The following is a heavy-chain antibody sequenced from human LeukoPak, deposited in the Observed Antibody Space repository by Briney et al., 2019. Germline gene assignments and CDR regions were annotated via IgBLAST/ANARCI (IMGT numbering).Heavy chain of an antibody. Sequence: GGSLRLSCAASGFTFSSYGMHWVRQAPGKGLEWVAVIWYDGSNKDYADSVKGRFTSSRDNTKNTLYLQMNSLRAEDTAVYYCAKLTGGLGQPYERYYFDYWGQGTLVTVSS. CDR2: IWYDGSNK. V-gene: IGHV3-33*06. D-gene: IGHD1-14*01. J-gene: IGHJ4*02. CDR1: GFTFSSYG. CDR3: AKLTGGLGQPYERYYFDY.